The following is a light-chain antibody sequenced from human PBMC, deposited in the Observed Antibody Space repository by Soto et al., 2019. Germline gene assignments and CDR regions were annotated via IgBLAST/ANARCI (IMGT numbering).Light chain of an antibody. J-gene: IGKJ5*01. CDR3: QQLNSYPIT. V-gene: IGKV3-15*01. CDR2: GAS. Sequence: VVMTQSQATLSVSPGERATLSCRASQSVSSKLAWYQQKPGQAPRLLIYGASTRATGIPARFSGSGSGTDFTLTISSLQPEDFATYFCQQLNSYPITFGQGTRLAIK. CDR1: QSVSSK.